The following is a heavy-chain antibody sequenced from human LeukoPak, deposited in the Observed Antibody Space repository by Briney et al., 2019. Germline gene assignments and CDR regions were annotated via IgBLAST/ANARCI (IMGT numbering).Heavy chain of an antibody. D-gene: IGHD3-22*01. J-gene: IGHJ4*02. CDR2: IYYSGST. V-gene: IGHV4-39*07. CDR3: ARASYSYDINGWVPFDY. Sequence: SETLSLTCTVSGGSISSSSYYWGWIRQPLGKGLEWIGSIYYSGSTYYNPSLKSRVTISVDTSKNQFSLKLSSVTAADTAVYYCARASYSYDINGWVPFDYWGQGTLVTVSS. CDR1: GGSISSSSYY.